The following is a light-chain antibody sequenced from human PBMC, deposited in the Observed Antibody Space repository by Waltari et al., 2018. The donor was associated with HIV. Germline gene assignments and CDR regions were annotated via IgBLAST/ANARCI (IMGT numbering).Light chain of an antibody. J-gene: IGKJ5*01. Sequence: DIVMTQSPDSLAVSLGERATINCKSSQSVLYSSNNKNYLAWYQQKPVQPPKLLIYWASTRESGVPDRFSGSGSGTDFTLTISSLQAEDVAVYYCQQYYNTPITFGQGTRLEIK. CDR3: QQYYNTPIT. CDR2: WAS. CDR1: QSVLYSSNNKNY. V-gene: IGKV4-1*01.